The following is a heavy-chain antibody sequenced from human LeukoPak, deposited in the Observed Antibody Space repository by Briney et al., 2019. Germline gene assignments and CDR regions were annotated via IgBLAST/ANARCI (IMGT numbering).Heavy chain of an antibody. CDR2: ISGSGDST. V-gene: IGHV3-23*01. CDR1: GFTFSTYA. D-gene: IGHD1-26*01. CDR3: AKEEAREATVDY. J-gene: IGHJ4*02. Sequence: GGSLRLSCAASGFTFSTYAVNWVRQAPGKGLEWVSTISGSGDSTYYADSVKGRFTISRDNSKNTLYLQMNSLRAEDTAVYYCAKEEAREATVDYWGQGTLVTVSS.